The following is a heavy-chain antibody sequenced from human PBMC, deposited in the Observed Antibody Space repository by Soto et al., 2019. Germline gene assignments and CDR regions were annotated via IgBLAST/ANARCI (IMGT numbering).Heavy chain of an antibody. CDR3: ARVISRSITIFGVVTRYYFAY. Sequence: ASVKVSCKASVYTFTSYDINWVRQATGQGLEWMGWMNPNSGNTGYAQKFQGRVTMTRNTSISTAYMELSSLRSEDTAVYYCARVISRSITIFGVVTRYYFAYWGQGTLVTVSS. J-gene: IGHJ4*02. CDR1: VYTFTSYD. CDR2: MNPNSGNT. V-gene: IGHV1-8*01. D-gene: IGHD3-3*01.